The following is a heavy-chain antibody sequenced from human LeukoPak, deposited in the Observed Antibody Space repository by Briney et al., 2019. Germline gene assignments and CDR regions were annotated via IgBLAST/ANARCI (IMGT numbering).Heavy chain of an antibody. Sequence: GGSLRRSCAASGFIFSSYGMHWVRQAPGKGLEWVAFIRYDGSNKYYADSVKGRFTISRDNSKNTLYLQMNSLRTEDTAVYYCAKVFGGWGVIDYWGQGTLVTVSS. CDR2: IRYDGSNK. D-gene: IGHD3-10*01. V-gene: IGHV3-30*02. J-gene: IGHJ4*02. CDR1: GFIFSSYG. CDR3: AKVFGGWGVIDY.